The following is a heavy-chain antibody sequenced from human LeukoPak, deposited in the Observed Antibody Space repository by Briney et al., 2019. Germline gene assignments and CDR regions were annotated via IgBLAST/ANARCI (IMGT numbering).Heavy chain of an antibody. Sequence: GGSLRLSCAASGFTFSSYAMNWIRQTPGKGLEWVSAISGTGGATYYADSVKGRFTISRDNSKNTLYLQMNSLRAEDTAVYYCAKDRRWELLNWFDPWGQGTLVTVSS. CDR3: AKDRRWELLNWFDP. V-gene: IGHV3-23*01. D-gene: IGHD1-26*01. CDR2: ISGTGGAT. J-gene: IGHJ5*02. CDR1: GFTFSSYA.